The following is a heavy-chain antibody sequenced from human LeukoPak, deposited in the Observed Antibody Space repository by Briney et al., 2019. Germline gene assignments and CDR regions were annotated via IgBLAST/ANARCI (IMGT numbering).Heavy chain of an antibody. CDR1: GFTFSSYA. CDR2: IIYRGGYT. CDR3: AKDKLWFGESLYFFDY. V-gene: IGHV3-23*01. D-gene: IGHD3-10*01. Sequence: GGSLRLSCVASGFTFSSYAMSWVRQAPGKGLEWVSSIIYRGGYTYYADSVKGRFTISRDNSKNTLYLQMNSLRAEDTALYYCAKDKLWFGESLYFFDYWGQGTLVTVSS. J-gene: IGHJ4*02.